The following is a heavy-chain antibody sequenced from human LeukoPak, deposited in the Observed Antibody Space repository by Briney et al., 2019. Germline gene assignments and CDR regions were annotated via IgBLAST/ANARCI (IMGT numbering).Heavy chain of an antibody. V-gene: IGHV4-38-2*02. Sequence: SETLSLTCTVSGYSISSGYYWGWIRQPPGKGLEWIGEINHSGSTNYNPSLKSRVTISVDTSKNQFSLKLSSVTAADTAVYFCARGPYSYDSSGAFDIWGQGTMVTVSS. CDR3: ARGPYSYDSSGAFDI. CDR2: INHSGST. D-gene: IGHD3-22*01. CDR1: GYSISSGYY. J-gene: IGHJ3*02.